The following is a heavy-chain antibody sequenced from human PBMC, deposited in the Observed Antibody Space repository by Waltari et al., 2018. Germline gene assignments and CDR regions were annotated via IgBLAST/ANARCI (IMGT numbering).Heavy chain of an antibody. CDR3: ASAYYDILD. D-gene: IGHD3-9*01. V-gene: IGHV3-74*01. CDR1: GFTFGSYW. CDR2: INSDGSTI. J-gene: IGHJ4*02. Sequence: EVQLEESGGGLVQPGGSLRLSCAASGFTFGSYWMPWVRQAPGKGLVWVSRINSDGSTISYADSVKGRFTISRDNAKNTLYLQMNSLSAEDTAVYYCASAYYDILDWGQGTLVTVSS.